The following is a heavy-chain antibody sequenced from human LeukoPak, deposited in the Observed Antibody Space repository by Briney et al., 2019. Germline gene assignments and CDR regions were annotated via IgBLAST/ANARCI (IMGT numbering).Heavy chain of an antibody. J-gene: IGHJ5*02. Sequence: SETLSLTCTVYGGSFSDYYWTWIRQPPEKGLEWIGEINHSGSTYYNPSLKSRVTISVDTSKNQFSLKLSSVTAADTAVYYCARGVVTAIFYNWFDPWGQGTLVTVSS. V-gene: IGHV4-34*01. CDR3: ARGVVTAIFYNWFDP. CDR1: GGSFSDYY. D-gene: IGHD2-21*02. CDR2: INHSGST.